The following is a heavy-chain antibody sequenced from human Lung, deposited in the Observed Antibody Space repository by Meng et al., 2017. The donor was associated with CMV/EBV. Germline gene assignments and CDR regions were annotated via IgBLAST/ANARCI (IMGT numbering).Heavy chain of an antibody. CDR1: GGSISSYY. D-gene: IGHD1-7*01. Sequence: LXXTVSGGSISSYYWSWIRQPPGKGLEWIGYIYYSGSTNYNPSLKSRVAISVDTSKNQFSLKLSSVTAADTAVYYCARVAKSTITGTTPYYYYGMDVWXQGTXVTVSS. J-gene: IGHJ6*02. CDR2: IYYSGST. V-gene: IGHV4-59*01. CDR3: ARVAKSTITGTTPYYYYGMDV.